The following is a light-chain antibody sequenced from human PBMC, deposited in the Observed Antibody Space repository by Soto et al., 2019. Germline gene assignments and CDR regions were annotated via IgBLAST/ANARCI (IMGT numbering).Light chain of an antibody. CDR1: SSDVGGYNY. CDR2: DVS. V-gene: IGLV2-14*01. J-gene: IGLJ2*01. Sequence: QSALTQPASVSGSPGQSITISCTGTSSDVGGYNYVSWYQQHPGKAPKLMIYDVSNRPSGVSNRFSGSKSGNTASLTISGLQAEDEADYYCSSYTSSSTVVVCGGTQLAVL. CDR3: SSYTSSSTVV.